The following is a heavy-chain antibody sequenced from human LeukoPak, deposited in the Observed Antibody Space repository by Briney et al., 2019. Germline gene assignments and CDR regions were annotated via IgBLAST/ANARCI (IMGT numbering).Heavy chain of an antibody. J-gene: IGHJ3*02. CDR1: GFTFSGYW. CDR3: ARGTPTTYDILTGYPFDAFDI. Sequence: PGGSLRLSCASSGFTFSGYWMSWVRQAPGKGREWVANIKKDGSEKYYVDSVKGRFTISRDNAKNSLYLQMNSLRAEDTAVYYCARGTPTTYDILTGYPFDAFDIWGQGTMVTVSS. CDR2: IKKDGSEK. D-gene: IGHD3-9*01. V-gene: IGHV3-7*01.